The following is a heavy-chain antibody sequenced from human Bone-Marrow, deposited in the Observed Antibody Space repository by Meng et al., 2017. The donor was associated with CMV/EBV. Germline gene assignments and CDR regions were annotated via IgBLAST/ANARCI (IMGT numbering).Heavy chain of an antibody. Sequence: ASVKVSCKASGYTFTGYYMHWVRQAPGQGLEWMGWINPNSGGTNYAQKFQGRVTMTRDTSISTAYMELSRLRSDDTAVYYCASQIVVVPAAKYHNWFDPWGPGTLVTVSS. J-gene: IGHJ5*02. CDR3: ASQIVVVPAAKYHNWFDP. D-gene: IGHD2-2*01. V-gene: IGHV1-2*02. CDR1: GYTFTGYY. CDR2: INPNSGGT.